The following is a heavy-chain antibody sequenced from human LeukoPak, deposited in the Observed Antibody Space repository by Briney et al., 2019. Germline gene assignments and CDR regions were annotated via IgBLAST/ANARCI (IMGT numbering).Heavy chain of an antibody. D-gene: IGHD3-9*01. V-gene: IGHV1-2*02. CDR3: ASNFDILTGYYNNDGFDI. CDR1: GYTFTGYY. Sequence: GASVKVSCKASGYTFTGYYILWVRQAPGQGLAWMGWINPNSGGTNYEQKFQGRVTMTRDTSITTAYMELSRLRSDDTAVYYCASNFDILTGYYNNDGFDIWGQGTMVTVSS. J-gene: IGHJ3*02. CDR2: INPNSGGT.